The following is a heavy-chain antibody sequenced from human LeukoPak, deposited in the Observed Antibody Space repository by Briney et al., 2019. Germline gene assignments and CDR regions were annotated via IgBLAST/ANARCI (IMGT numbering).Heavy chain of an antibody. CDR1: GYTLTELS. D-gene: IGHD2-2*01. CDR3: AFRGYCSSTSCLDDGDY. V-gene: IGHV1-24*01. J-gene: IGHJ4*02. CDR2: FYPEDGET. Sequence: GASVKVSCKVSGYTLTELSMHWVRQAPGKGLEWMGGFYPEDGETIYAQKFQGRVTMTEDTSTDTAYMELSSLRSEDTAVYYCAFRGYCSSTSCLDDGDYWGQGTLVTVSS.